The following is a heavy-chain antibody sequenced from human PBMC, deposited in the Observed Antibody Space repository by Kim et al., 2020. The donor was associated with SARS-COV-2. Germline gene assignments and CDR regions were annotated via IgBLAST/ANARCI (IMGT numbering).Heavy chain of an antibody. V-gene: IGHV3-48*03. D-gene: IGHD2-21*01. CDR1: GFTFRSYE. CDR2: INDIGSTT. J-gene: IGHJ6*02. CDR3: ARGDAIFNSYYGMDV. Sequence: GGSLRLSCAASGFTFRSYEMTWVRQAPGKGLDWVAYINDIGSTTHYADSVRGRFTISRDDAKGSLYLQMNSLRAEDTAGYYCARGDAIFNSYYGMDVWGRRTTVTVSS.